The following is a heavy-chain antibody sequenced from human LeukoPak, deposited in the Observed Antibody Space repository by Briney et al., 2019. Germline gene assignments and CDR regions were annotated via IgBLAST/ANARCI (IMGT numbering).Heavy chain of an antibody. J-gene: IGHJ4*02. V-gene: IGHV3-23*01. CDR2: ISGAGSSI. CDR3: TSRDD. CDR1: GLTFSTYA. Sequence: SGGSLRLSCAASGLTFSTYAMSWVRQAPGKGLEWVSTISGAGSSIYYADSVKGRFTISRDNSKNTLYLQMNSLRAEDTAVYHCTSRDDWGQGTLVTVSS.